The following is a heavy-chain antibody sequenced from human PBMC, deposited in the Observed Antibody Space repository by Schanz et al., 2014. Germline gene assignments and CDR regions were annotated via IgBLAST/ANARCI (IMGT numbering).Heavy chain of an antibody. CDR2: IGTSGGT. J-gene: IGHJ3*02. V-gene: IGHV3-23*01. CDR3: AKGRFGELSAFDI. Sequence: EVQLLESGGGLVQPGGSLRLSCTASGFTFSDYWMSWVRQAPGKGLEWVSTIGTSGGTNYAESVKGRFTISRDNSKNTLYLQMNSLRAEDTAVYYCAKGRFGELSAFDIWGQGTMVTVSS. D-gene: IGHD3-10*01. CDR1: GFTFSDYW.